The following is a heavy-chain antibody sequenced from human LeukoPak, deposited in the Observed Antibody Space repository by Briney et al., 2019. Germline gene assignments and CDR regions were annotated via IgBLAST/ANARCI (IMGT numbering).Heavy chain of an antibody. CDR3: AREGSGSYHYFDY. CDR2: INSDGSST. CDR1: GFTFSSYW. Sequence: GGSLRLSCAASGFTFSSYWMHWVRQAPGKGLVWVSRINSDGSSTSYADSVKGRFTISRDNAKNTLYLQMNSLRAEDMAVYYCAREGSGSYHYFDYWGQGTLVTVSS. J-gene: IGHJ4*02. V-gene: IGHV3-74*01. D-gene: IGHD1-26*01.